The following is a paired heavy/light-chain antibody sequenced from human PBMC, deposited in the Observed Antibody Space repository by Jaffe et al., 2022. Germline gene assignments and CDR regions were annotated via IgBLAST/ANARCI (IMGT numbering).Heavy chain of an antibody. V-gene: IGHV1-2*02. CDR3: ARLVKGGLYCRRTSCYPLRNYSFDY. Sequence: QVQLVQSGAEVKKPGATVKVSCKASGYTFTGYYMHWVRQAPGQGPEWMGWINPDSGGTNYAQKFQGRVTMTRDTSINTAYMELSRLRSDDMAVYYCARLVKGGLYCRRTSCYPLRNYSFDYWGQGTLVTVSS. CDR2: INPDSGGT. CDR1: GYTFTGYY. J-gene: IGHJ4*02. D-gene: IGHD2-2*01.
Light chain of an antibody. V-gene: IGKV3-20*01. CDR1: QSVSSSY. J-gene: IGKJ2*01. Sequence: EIVLTQSPGTLSLSPGERATLSCRASQSVSSSYLAWYQQKPGQAPRLLIYAASSRATGIADRFSGSGSGTDFTLTISRLEPEDFAVYYCQQYGSSPDTFGQGTKLEIK. CDR2: AAS. CDR3: QQYGSSPDT.